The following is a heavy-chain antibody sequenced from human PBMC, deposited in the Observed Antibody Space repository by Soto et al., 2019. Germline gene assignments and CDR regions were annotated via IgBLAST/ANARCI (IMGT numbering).Heavy chain of an antibody. D-gene: IGHD6-19*01. CDR3: AKPREVAGRGKFDY. Sequence: EVQLLESGGGLVQPGGSLRLSCAASGFTFSSYAMTWVRQAPVNGLEWVSTISNSGGNTYYADSVKGRFTISRGNSKNTMYLQMNSLRVEDTAVYYCAKPREVAGRGKFDYWGQGTLVTVSS. CDR1: GFTFSSYA. J-gene: IGHJ4*02. CDR2: ISNSGGNT. V-gene: IGHV3-23*01.